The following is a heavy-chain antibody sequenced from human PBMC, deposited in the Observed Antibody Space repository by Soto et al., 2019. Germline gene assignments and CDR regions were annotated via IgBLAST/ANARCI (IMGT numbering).Heavy chain of an antibody. CDR2: IYYSGTT. CDR1: GGSISSGGYY. J-gene: IGHJ4*02. V-gene: IGHV4-31*03. CDR3: ARKGDGTLHDY. Sequence: QVQLQESGPGLVKPSQTLSLTCTVSGGSISSGGYYWSWIRQHPGKGLEWIGYIYYSGTTYYNPSLKSRVTISADTSKNQFSLKLSSVTAADTAVYYCARKGDGTLHDYWGQGTLVTVSS.